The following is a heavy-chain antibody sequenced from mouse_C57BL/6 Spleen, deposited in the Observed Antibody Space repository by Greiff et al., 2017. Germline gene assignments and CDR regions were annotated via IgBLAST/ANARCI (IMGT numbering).Heavy chain of an antibody. Sequence: EVQGVESGGGLVKPGGSLKLSCAASGFTFSDYGMHWVRQAPEKGLEWVAYISSGSSTIYYADTVKGRFTISGDNAKNTLSLQMTSLRTEETAVYYCARPGYGYDFAYWGQGTLVTVSA. CDR1: GFTFSDYG. J-gene: IGHJ3*01. V-gene: IGHV5-17*01. D-gene: IGHD2-2*01. CDR3: ARPGYGYDFAY. CDR2: ISSGSSTI.